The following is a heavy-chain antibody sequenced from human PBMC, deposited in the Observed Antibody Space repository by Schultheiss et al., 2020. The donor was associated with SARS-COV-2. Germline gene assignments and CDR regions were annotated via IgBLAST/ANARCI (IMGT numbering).Heavy chain of an antibody. CDR2: IYYSGST. CDR1: GGSISSYY. Sequence: SETLSLTCTVSGGSISSYYWSWIRQPPGKGLEWIGYIYYSGSTYYNPSLKSRVTISVDTSKNQFSLKLSSVTAADTAVYYCARGGYDSSGYYYLDYWGQGTLVTVSS. V-gene: IGHV4-59*12. J-gene: IGHJ4*02. CDR3: ARGGYDSSGYYYLDY. D-gene: IGHD3-22*01.